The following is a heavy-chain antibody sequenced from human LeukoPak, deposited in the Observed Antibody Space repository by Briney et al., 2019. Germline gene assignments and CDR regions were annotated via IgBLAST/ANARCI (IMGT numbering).Heavy chain of an antibody. J-gene: IGHJ4*02. V-gene: IGHV3-7*05. CDR2: INRDGSEE. CDR3: ARHQGAGEYPFDY. D-gene: IGHD2/OR15-2a*01. Sequence: GGSLRLSCAASGFTLSNYWMTWVRQAPGKGLEWVANINRDGSEEYYVDSVRGRFTISRDNAKNSLYLQMSSLRAEDTAIYYCARHQGAGEYPFDYWGQGTLVTVSS. CDR1: GFTLSNYW.